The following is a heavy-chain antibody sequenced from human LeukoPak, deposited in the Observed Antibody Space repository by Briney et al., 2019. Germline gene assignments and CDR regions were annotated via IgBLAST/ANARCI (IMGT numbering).Heavy chain of an antibody. Sequence: GGSLRLSCAASGFTFSSYGMHWVRQAPGKGLEWAAVISYDGSNKYYADSVKGRFTISRDNSKNTLYLQMNSLRAEDTAVYYCAKDPGVVVVAATGLDYWGQGTLVTVSS. J-gene: IGHJ4*02. CDR2: ISYDGSNK. D-gene: IGHD2-15*01. V-gene: IGHV3-30*18. CDR1: GFTFSSYG. CDR3: AKDPGVVVVAATGLDY.